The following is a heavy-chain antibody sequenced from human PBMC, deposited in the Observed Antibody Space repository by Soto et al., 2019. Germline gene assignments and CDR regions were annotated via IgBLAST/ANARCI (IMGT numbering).Heavy chain of an antibody. CDR2: ITAGSDTV. J-gene: IGHJ5*02. Sequence: RVVESGGGLVQPGGSLRLSCADSGFTFSAYSMNWARQAPGKGLEWVSYITAGSDTVFYADSVKGRFTISRDNAKNSLYLQMNSLRDEDTAVYYCASDNGMAGSFDPWGPGTLVTVSS. CDR1: GFTFSAYS. V-gene: IGHV3-48*02. D-gene: IGHD2-8*01. CDR3: ASDNGMAGSFDP.